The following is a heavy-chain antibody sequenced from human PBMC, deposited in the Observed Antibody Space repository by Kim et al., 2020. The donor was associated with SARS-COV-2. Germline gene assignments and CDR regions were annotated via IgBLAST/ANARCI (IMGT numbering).Heavy chain of an antibody. Sequence: ASVKVSCKASGYTFTNYYVHWVRQAPGQGLEWMGWINPNSGGTNYAQKFQGRVSMTRDTSISIAYMELSRLRSDDTAIFYCVRSWDTVAEPVPLRFPNYWGQGTLVTVSS. CDR3: VRSWDTVAEPVPLRFPNY. V-gene: IGHV1-2*02. CDR1: GYTFTNYY. D-gene: IGHD5-12*01. J-gene: IGHJ4*02. CDR2: INPNSGGT.